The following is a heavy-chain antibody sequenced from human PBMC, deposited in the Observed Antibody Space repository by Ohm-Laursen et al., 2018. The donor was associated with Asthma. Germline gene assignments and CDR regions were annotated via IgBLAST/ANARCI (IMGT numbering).Heavy chain of an antibody. D-gene: IGHD3-22*01. V-gene: IGHV4-30-4*01. Sequence: TLSLTCTVSGGSISSGDYYWSWIRQPPGKGLERIGYIYYSGSTYYNPSLKSRVTISVDTSKNQFSLKLSSVTAADTAVYYCARAYYYDSSGYPRGDAFDIWGQGTMVTVSS. CDR2: IYYSGST. J-gene: IGHJ3*02. CDR1: GGSISSGDYY. CDR3: ARAYYYDSSGYPRGDAFDI.